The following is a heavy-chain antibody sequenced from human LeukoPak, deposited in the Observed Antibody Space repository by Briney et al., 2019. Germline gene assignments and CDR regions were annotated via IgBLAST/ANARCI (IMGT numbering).Heavy chain of an antibody. V-gene: IGHV4-34*01. Sequence: ASETLSLTCAVYGGSFSGYYWSWILQPPGKGLEWIGEINHSGSTNYNPSLKSRVTISVDTRKHPFSLKLSPVTAPDTAVYYCARGGSGRYKYFDYRGQGTLVAVSS. CDR1: GGSFSGYY. D-gene: IGHD6-19*01. J-gene: IGHJ4*02. CDR3: ARGGSGRYKYFDY. CDR2: INHSGST.